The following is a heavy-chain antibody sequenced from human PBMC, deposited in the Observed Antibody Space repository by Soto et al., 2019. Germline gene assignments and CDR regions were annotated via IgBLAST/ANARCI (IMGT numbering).Heavy chain of an antibody. J-gene: IGHJ4*02. CDR3: SRPPPYGPLDH. D-gene: IGHD4-17*01. CDR2: IYYSGST. CDR1: GDSGGFISSSSYH. V-gene: IGHV4-39*01. Sequence: QLQLQESGPGLVKPSETLSLTCTVSGDSGGFISSSSYHWGWIRQPPGKGLEWIGNIYYSGSTYYHPFLKRRVTISGDTSKDPFSPRLTSVTAADPAGYYCSRPPPYGPLDHWGQGTLVTVPS.